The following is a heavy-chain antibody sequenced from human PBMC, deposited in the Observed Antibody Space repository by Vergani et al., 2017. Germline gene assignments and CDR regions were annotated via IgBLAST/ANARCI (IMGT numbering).Heavy chain of an antibody. J-gene: IGHJ4*02. Sequence: QVQLVQSGAEVKKPGSSVKVSCKASGGTFSSYAISWVRQAPGQGLEWMGGIIPIFGTANYAQKFQGRVTMTADESTSTAYMELSSLRSEDTAVYYCARDLTGLQGEPTRSLNYWGQGTLVTVSS. V-gene: IGHV1-69*01. D-gene: IGHD3-9*01. CDR3: ARDLTGLQGEPTRSLNY. CDR2: IIPIFGTA. CDR1: GGTFSSYA.